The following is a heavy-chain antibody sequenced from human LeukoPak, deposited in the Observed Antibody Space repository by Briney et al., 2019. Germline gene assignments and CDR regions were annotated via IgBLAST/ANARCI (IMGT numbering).Heavy chain of an antibody. Sequence: SQTLSLTCVISGDRVSSDSAAWNWIRQSPSRGLEWLGRTYYRSKWYNVYSVSVRSRIIINPDTSKNQFSLQLNSVTPEDTAVYYCAREGDDGFDIWGQGTMVTVSS. D-gene: IGHD2-21*01. V-gene: IGHV6-1*01. CDR3: AREGDDGFDI. CDR1: GDRVSSDSAA. CDR2: TYYRSKWYN. J-gene: IGHJ3*02.